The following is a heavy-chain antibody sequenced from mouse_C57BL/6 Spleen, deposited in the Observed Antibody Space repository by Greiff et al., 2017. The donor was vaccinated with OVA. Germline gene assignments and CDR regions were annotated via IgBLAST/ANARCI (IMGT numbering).Heavy chain of an antibody. Sequence: EVKLEESGGGLVKPGGSLKLSCAASGFTFSSYAMSWVRQTPEKRLEWVATISDGGSYTYYPDNVKGRFTISRDNAKNNLYLQMSHLKSEDTAMYYCARPYYYGSSPYYFDYWGQGTTLTVSS. CDR3: ARPYYYGSSPYYFDY. V-gene: IGHV5-4*03. CDR1: GFTFSSYA. CDR2: ISDGGSYT. D-gene: IGHD1-1*01. J-gene: IGHJ2*01.